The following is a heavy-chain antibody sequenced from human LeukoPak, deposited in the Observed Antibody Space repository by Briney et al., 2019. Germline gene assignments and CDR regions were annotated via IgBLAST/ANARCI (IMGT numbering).Heavy chain of an antibody. CDR3: ARAWTIRAPLDYYYYGMDV. J-gene: IGHJ6*02. CDR1: GGSISSYY. D-gene: IGHD2-2*02. Sequence: PSETLSLTCTVSGGSISSYYWSWIRQPPGKGLEWIGYIYYSGSTNYNPSLKSRVTISVDTSKNQFSLKLSSVTAADTAVYYCARAWTIRAPLDYYYYGMDVWGQGTTVTVSS. CDR2: IYYSGST. V-gene: IGHV4-59*01.